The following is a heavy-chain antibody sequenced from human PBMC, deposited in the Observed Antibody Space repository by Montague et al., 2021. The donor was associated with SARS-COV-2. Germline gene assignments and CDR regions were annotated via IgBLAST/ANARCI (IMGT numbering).Heavy chain of an antibody. CDR2: IYYTGHT. V-gene: IGHV4-59*01. J-gene: IGHJ6*02. D-gene: IGHD3-10*01. Sequence: SETLSLTCSVSGTSITNCYWTWVRQAPGKGLEWIGYIYYTGHTKHNPSLKSRVTISVDTSRDHFSLTLSSVTAADTAVYYCAKTRGANSYFYGMDVWGPGTTVTVSS. CDR3: AKTRGANSYFYGMDV. CDR1: GTSITNCY.